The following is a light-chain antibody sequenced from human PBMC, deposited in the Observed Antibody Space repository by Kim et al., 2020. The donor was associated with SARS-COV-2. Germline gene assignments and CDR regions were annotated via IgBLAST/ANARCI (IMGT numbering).Light chain of an antibody. CDR3: AAGDDSLNPHVL. CDR1: SSNIGGNT. Sequence: QSVLTQPPSASGTHGQRVTISCSGNSSNIGGNTVNWYQQLPGTAPKLLIYRDTQRPSGVPDRFSGSKSVTLASLSISGLQSEDEDDYYCAAGDDSLNPHVLFGGGTQRTVL. CDR2: RDT. V-gene: IGLV1-44*01. J-gene: IGLJ2*01.